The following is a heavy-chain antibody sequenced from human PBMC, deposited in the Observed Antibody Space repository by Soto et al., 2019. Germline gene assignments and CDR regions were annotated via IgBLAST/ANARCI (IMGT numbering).Heavy chain of an antibody. Sequence: XXVKVSCKVSGFMFTTSAVQWVRHARGQGLEWMGWISAYNGNTNYAQKLQGRVTMTTDTSTSTAYMELRSMRSDDTAVYYCARTLHRNYGMDVWGQGTTVTVSS. J-gene: IGHJ6*02. CDR1: GFMFTTSA. CDR2: ISAYNGNT. V-gene: IGHV1-18*01. CDR3: ARTLHRNYGMDV.